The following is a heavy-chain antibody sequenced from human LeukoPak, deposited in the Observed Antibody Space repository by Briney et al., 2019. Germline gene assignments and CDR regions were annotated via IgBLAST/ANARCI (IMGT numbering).Heavy chain of an antibody. CDR3: ARGFGDHFRFFDY. CDR1: GFTFDDYG. D-gene: IGHD3-10*01. CDR2: INWNGGST. Sequence: PGGSLRLSCAASGFTFDDYGMSWVRQAPGKGLEWVSCINWNGGSTGYADSVKGRFTISRDNDKNSLYLQMNSLRAEDTALYYCARGFGDHFRFFDYWGQGNLVTVSS. J-gene: IGHJ4*02. V-gene: IGHV3-20*04.